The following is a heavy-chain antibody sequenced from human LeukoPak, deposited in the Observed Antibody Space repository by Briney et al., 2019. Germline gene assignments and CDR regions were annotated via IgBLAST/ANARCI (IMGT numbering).Heavy chain of an antibody. CDR3: AREHSSSVPVDAFDI. Sequence: SVKVSCKASGGTFSSYAISWVRQAPGQGLEWMGGIIPIFGTANYAQKFQGRVTITADESTSTAYMELSSLRSEDTAVYYCAREHSSSVPVDAFDIWGQGTMVTVS. D-gene: IGHD6-13*01. J-gene: IGHJ3*02. CDR1: GGTFSSYA. V-gene: IGHV1-69*01. CDR2: IIPIFGTA.